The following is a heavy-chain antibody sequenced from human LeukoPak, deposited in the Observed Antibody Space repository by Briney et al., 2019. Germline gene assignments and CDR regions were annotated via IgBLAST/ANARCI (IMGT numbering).Heavy chain of an antibody. CDR3: AKDTSLDYGSGSYYNPNWLDP. Sequence: GGSLRLSCGAFGFIFGDFAIHWVRQAPGKGLEWVAGISWNSGSIGYADSVKGRFTISRDNSKNTLYLQMNSLRAEDTAVYYCAKDTSLDYGSGSYYNPNWLDPWGQGTLVTVSS. CDR2: ISWNSGSI. CDR1: GFIFGDFA. V-gene: IGHV3-9*01. D-gene: IGHD3-10*01. J-gene: IGHJ5*02.